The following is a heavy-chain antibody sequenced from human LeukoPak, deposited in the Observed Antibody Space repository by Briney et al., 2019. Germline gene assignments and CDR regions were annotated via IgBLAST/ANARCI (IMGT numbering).Heavy chain of an antibody. CDR2: INHSGTT. CDR1: GGSFSDSY. J-gene: IGHJ4*02. D-gene: IGHD5-18*01. CDR3: ARKASHFSYGLRAIDY. V-gene: IGHV4-34*01. Sequence: KPSETLSLTCAVYGGSFSDSYWNWIRQPPGQGLEWIGEINHSGTTNYNASLKSRVTISVDTSKNHFSLKLNSMTAADTAVYYCARKASHFSYGLRAIDYWGQGNLVTVSS.